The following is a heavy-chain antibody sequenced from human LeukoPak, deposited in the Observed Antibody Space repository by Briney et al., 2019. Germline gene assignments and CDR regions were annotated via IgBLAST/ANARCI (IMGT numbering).Heavy chain of an antibody. D-gene: IGHD3-16*01. J-gene: IGHJ4*02. Sequence: GGSLRLSCAASGFTFSSYALHWVRQAPGKGLEYVSAISGNGDSTYYVKSVQGRFTIPRDNSKNTLYLQMGSLRVEDMAVYYGGGGGRAGVSFKGDYWGQGTLVAVSS. CDR3: GGGGRAGVSFKGDY. V-gene: IGHV3-64*01. CDR1: GFTFSSYA. CDR2: ISGNGDST.